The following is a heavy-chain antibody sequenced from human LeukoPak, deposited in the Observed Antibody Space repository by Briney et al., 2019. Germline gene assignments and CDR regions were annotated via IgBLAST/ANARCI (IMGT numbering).Heavy chain of an antibody. CDR3: AKDIAAAGKDFDY. CDR2: IYSGGST. D-gene: IGHD6-13*01. J-gene: IGHJ4*02. V-gene: IGHV3-53*01. CDR1: GFTVSSNY. Sequence: PGGSLRLSCAASGFTVSSNYMSWVRQAPGKGLEWVSVIYSGGSTYYADSVKGRFTMSRDNSKNTLYLQMNSLRAEDTARYYCAKDIAAAGKDFDYWGQGTLVTVSS.